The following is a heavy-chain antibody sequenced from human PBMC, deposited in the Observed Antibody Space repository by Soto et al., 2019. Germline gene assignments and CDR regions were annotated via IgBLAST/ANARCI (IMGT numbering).Heavy chain of an antibody. CDR1: GFTFSSYA. CDR2: ISGSGGST. J-gene: IGHJ4*02. D-gene: IGHD3-22*01. V-gene: IGHV3-23*01. Sequence: WGSLRLSCAASGFTFSSYAMSWVRQAPGKGLEWVSAISGSGGSTYYADSVKGRFTISRDNSKNTLYLQMNSLRAEDTAVYYCAKDVLGITMIVTVDYWGQGTLVTVSS. CDR3: AKDVLGITMIVTVDY.